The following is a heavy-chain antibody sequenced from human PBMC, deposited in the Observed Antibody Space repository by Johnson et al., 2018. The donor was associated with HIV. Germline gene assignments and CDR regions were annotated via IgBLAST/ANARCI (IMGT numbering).Heavy chain of an antibody. CDR3: AKDMGSSWYDPWDAFDI. CDR1: GFTFDDYA. CDR2: ISWDGGST. D-gene: IGHD6-13*01. Sequence: VQLVESGGVVVQPGGSLRLSCAASGFTFDDYAMHWVRQAPGKGLEWVSVISWDGGSTYYADSVKGRFTISRDNAKNSLYLQMNSLRAEDTALYYCAKDMGSSWYDPWDAFDIWGQGTVVTVSS. J-gene: IGHJ3*02. V-gene: IGHV3-43D*03.